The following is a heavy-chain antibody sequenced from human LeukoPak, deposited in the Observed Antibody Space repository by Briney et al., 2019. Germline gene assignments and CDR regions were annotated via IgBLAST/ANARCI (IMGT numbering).Heavy chain of an antibody. CDR3: ARPYGSGSYGQANYYYYMDV. J-gene: IGHJ6*03. CDR1: GYPFSGYY. Sequence: ASVKVSCKASGYPFSGYYIHWVRQAPGQGLEWMGWINPSNGDTNYAQKFQGRVTMTRDTSITTAYMELSRLRSGDTAVYYCARPYGSGSYGQANYYYYMDVWGKGTTVTVSS. CDR2: INPSNGDT. D-gene: IGHD3-10*01. V-gene: IGHV1-2*02.